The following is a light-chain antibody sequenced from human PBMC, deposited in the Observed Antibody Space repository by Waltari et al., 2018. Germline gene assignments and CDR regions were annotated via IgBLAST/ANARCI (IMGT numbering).Light chain of an antibody. CDR2: GVN. Sequence: QSALTQPASVSGSPGQSITISCTGSSSDIGSYNVVSWYQHHPGKAPKLLIYGVNNRPSGFSNRFSGSRSGNTASLTISGLQAEDEADYYCSSYAGSVVFGGGTKLTVL. V-gene: IGLV2-23*02. J-gene: IGLJ3*02. CDR1: SSDIGSYNV. CDR3: SSYAGSVV.